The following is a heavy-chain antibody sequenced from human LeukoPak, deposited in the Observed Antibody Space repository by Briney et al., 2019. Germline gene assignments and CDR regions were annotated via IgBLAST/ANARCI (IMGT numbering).Heavy chain of an antibody. J-gene: IGHJ4*02. D-gene: IGHD6-19*01. Sequence: GGTLRLSCAASEFTFFTYWMSWVRQAPGKGLEWVANIKQDGSEKYYVDSVKGRFTISRDNAKNSLYLQMNSLRAEDTAVYYCARVGSSGWYPLDYWGQGTLVTVSS. CDR2: IKQDGSEK. CDR3: ARVGSSGWYPLDY. CDR1: EFTFFTYW. V-gene: IGHV3-7*01.